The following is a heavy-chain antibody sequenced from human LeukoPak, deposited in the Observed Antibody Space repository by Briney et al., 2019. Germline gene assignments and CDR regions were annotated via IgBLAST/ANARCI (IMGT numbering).Heavy chain of an antibody. V-gene: IGHV3-23*01. D-gene: IGHD2-2*01. CDR3: AKSRGSSCYGPIDY. J-gene: IGHJ4*02. CDR1: GFTFSYYA. Sequence: GGSLRLSCAASGFTFSYYAMNWVRQAPGKGLEWVSAISDSGGSTYYADSVEGRFTISRDNSKNTLYLQMNSLRAEDTAVYYCAKSRGSSCYGPIDYWGQETLVTVSS. CDR2: ISDSGGST.